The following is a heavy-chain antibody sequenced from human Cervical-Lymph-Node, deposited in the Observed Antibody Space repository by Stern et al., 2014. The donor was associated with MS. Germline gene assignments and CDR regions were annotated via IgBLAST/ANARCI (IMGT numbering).Heavy chain of an antibody. V-gene: IGHV1-3*01. D-gene: IGHD2-21*01. CDR2: INPGTGAT. CDR3: ARGHMNVVEN. Sequence: QLVQSGAEVKKPGASVKISCKTSGYNFSNSIINWVRQAPGQGLEWMGWINPGTGATKHSQKIQGRVTITMEQPASTAYMEVNSLRLEDTAVYYCARGHMNVVENWGQGTLVTVSS. J-gene: IGHJ4*02. CDR1: GYNFSNSI.